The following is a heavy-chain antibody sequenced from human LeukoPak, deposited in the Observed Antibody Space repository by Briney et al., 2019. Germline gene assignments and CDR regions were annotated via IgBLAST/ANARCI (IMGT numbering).Heavy chain of an antibody. J-gene: IGHJ6*03. V-gene: IGHV3-53*01. D-gene: IGHD4-17*01. Sequence: GGSLRLSCAASGFTVSSNYMSWVRQAPGKGLEWVSVIYSGGSTYYADSVKGGFPISRDNSKTTLYLQMNSLRAEDTAVYYCARVWGTTVTYYYYYYMDVWGKGTTVTISS. CDR3: ARVWGTTVTYYYYYYMDV. CDR2: IYSGGST. CDR1: GFTVSSNY.